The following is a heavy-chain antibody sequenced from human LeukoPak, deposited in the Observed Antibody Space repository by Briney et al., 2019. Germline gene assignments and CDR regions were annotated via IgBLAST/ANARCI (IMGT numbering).Heavy chain of an antibody. D-gene: IGHD4-17*01. V-gene: IGHV3-7*01. CDR2: IKQDGSEK. CDR3: ARGGWATVTTGYFDY. CDR1: GFTFSSYW. Sequence: GGSLRLSCAASGFTFSSYWMSWVRQVPGKGLEWVANIKQDGSEKYYVDSVKGRFTISRDNAKNSLYLQMNSLRAEDTAVYYCARGGWATVTTGYFDYWGQGTLVTVSS. J-gene: IGHJ4*02.